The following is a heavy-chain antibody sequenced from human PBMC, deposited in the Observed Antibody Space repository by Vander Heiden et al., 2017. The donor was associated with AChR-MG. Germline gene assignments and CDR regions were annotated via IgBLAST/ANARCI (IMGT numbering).Heavy chain of an antibody. Sequence: QVQLVESGAGSVKPGGSLRLSCAASGFTFSDDYMSWIRQAPGKGLEWVSYISSSGSTIYYADSVKGRFTISRDNAKNSLYLQMNSLRAEDTAVYYCASSSTSEFFDYWGQGTLVTVSS. J-gene: IGHJ4*02. CDR2: ISSSGSTI. CDR1: GFTFSDDY. V-gene: IGHV3-11*01. CDR3: ASSSTSEFFDY. D-gene: IGHD2-2*01.